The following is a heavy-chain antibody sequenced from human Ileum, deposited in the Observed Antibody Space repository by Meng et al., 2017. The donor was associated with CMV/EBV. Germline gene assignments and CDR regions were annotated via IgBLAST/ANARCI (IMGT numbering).Heavy chain of an antibody. J-gene: IGHJ4*02. Sequence: QGQLQESGPGLVKPSQTLSLTCTVSGGSISSGDYYWSWIRQPPGKGLEWIGYIYYSGSTYYNPSLKSRVTISVDTSKNQFSLKLSSVTAADTAVYYCARQRGYCSGGSCYHFDYWGQGTLVTVSS. CDR3: ARQRGYCSGGSCYHFDY. CDR2: IYYSGST. V-gene: IGHV4-30-4*08. CDR1: GGSISSGDYY. D-gene: IGHD2-15*01.